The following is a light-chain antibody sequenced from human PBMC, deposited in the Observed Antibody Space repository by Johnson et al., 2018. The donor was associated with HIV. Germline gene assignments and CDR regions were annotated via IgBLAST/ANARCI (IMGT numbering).Light chain of an antibody. Sequence: QLVLTQPPSVSAAPGQKVTISCSGSSSNIGNNYVSWYQQLPGTAPKLLIYDNNKRPSGIPDRFSGSKSGTSATLGITGLQTGDEADYYCGTWDSSLSAGQGVFGTGTKVTVL. J-gene: IGLJ1*01. CDR1: SSNIGNNY. V-gene: IGLV1-51*01. CDR2: DNN. CDR3: GTWDSSLSAGQGV.